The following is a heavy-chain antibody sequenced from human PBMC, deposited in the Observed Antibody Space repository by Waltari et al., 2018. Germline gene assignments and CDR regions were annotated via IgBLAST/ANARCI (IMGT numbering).Heavy chain of an antibody. CDR1: GGSINDANFY. Sequence: QLQLHQWGPRLVKPSETWSLTCNVSGGSINDANFYWAWIRQTPGKGLEWSGSSAYTGRTHDIPFRKHRVELSTDTSKVKFSRRLSVVTATDTAIYYCARQGSTYITYGCDVWGQGTAVTVSS. D-gene: IGHD3-16*01. J-gene: IGHJ6*02. CDR3: ARQGSTYITYGCDV. V-gene: IGHV4-39*01. CDR2: SAYTGRT.